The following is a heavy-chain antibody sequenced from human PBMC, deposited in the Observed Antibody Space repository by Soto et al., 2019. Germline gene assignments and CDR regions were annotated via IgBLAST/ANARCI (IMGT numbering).Heavy chain of an antibody. Sequence: QVQLQESGPGLVKPSQTLSLTCTVSGGSISSGGYYWSWIRQHPGKGLEWIGYIYYSGSTYYNPSLKCRVTISVDTSKNQFSLKLSSVTAADTAVYYCARDTLLGPGEFPFDIWGQGTMVTVSS. CDR3: ARDTLLGPGEFPFDI. CDR2: IYYSGST. CDR1: GGSISSGGYY. D-gene: IGHD3-10*01. J-gene: IGHJ3*02. V-gene: IGHV4-31*03.